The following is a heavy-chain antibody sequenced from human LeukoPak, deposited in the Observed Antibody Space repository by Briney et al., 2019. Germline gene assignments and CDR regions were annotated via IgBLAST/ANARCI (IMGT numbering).Heavy chain of an antibody. CDR3: VRGNQKYGDYVRD. CDR2: IYPGDSDT. J-gene: IGHJ4*02. CDR1: GYTLNNNY. V-gene: IGHV5-51*01. Sequence: GESLKISCKASGYTLNNNYIAWVRQMSGKGLEWMGIIYPGDSDTRHSPSFQGHVTISADESISTAYLQWSSVTATDSAMYYCVRGNQKYGDYVRDWGQGTLVTISS. D-gene: IGHD4-17*01.